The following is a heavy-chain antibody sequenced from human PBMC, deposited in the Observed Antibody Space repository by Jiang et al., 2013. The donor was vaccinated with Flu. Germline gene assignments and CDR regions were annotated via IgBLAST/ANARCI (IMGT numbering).Heavy chain of an antibody. CDR3: ARRYLTFFDY. J-gene: IGHJ4*02. CDR2: IYHSGST. CDR1: GYSISSGYY. D-gene: IGHD1-1*01. Sequence: GLVKPSETLSLTCAVSGYSISSGYYWDWIRQPPGKGLEWIGSIYHSGSTYYNPSLKSRVTISVDTSKNQFSLKLSSVTAADTAVYYCARRYLTFFDYWGQGTLVTVSS. V-gene: IGHV4-38-2*01.